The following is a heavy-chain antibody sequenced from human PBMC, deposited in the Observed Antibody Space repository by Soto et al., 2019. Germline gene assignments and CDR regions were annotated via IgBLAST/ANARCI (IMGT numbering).Heavy chain of an antibody. Sequence: GGSLRLSCAASGFTFSSYAMSWVRQAPGKGLEWVSAISGSGGSTYYADSVKGRFTISRDNSKNTLYLQMNSLRAEDTAVYYCAKKSVVVPAAMYEPYYYYYGMDVWGQGTTVTVSS. CDR3: AKKSVVVPAAMYEPYYYYYGMDV. CDR2: ISGSGGST. CDR1: GFTFSSYA. D-gene: IGHD2-2*01. J-gene: IGHJ6*02. V-gene: IGHV3-23*01.